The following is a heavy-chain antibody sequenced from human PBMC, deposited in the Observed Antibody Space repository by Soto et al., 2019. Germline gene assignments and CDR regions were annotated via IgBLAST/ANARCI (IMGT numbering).Heavy chain of an antibody. Sequence: SETLSLTCTVSGGSISSYYWSWIRQPPGKGLEWIGYIYYSGSTNYNPSLKSRVTISVDTSKNQFSLKLSSVTAADTAVYYCASSSNKFEDYYYYYMDVWGKGTTVTVSS. D-gene: IGHD3-9*01. CDR3: ASSSNKFEDYYYYYMDV. CDR1: GGSISSYY. J-gene: IGHJ6*03. V-gene: IGHV4-59*12. CDR2: IYYSGST.